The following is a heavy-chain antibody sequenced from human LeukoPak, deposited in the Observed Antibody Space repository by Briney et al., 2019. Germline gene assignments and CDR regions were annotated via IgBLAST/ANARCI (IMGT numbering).Heavy chain of an antibody. CDR1: GFTFSNAW. CDR2: LKSKADGGTA. CDR3: STVSKWRFAGTYVNDF. Sequence: GGSLRLSCAASGFTFSNAWMTWVRQAPGKGLEWVGRLKSKADGGTADYATPVKGRFTISRDDSRNTLYLQMNSLISEDTAVYYCSTVSKWRFAGTYVNDFWGQGTLVTVSS. V-gene: IGHV3-15*01. J-gene: IGHJ4*02. D-gene: IGHD1-26*01.